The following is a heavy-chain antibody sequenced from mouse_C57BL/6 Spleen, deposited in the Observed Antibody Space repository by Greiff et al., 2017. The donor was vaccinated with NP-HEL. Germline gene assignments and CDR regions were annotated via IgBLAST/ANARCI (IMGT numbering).Heavy chain of an antibody. CDR2: IYPGDGDT. Sequence: QVQLQQSGAELVKPGASVKISCKASGYAFSSYWMNWVKQRPGKGLEWIGQIYPGDGDTNYNGKFKGKATLTADKSSRTAYMQRSSLTSEDSAVYFCLIYYDYDVAYWGKDTTHTVSS. D-gene: IGHD2-4*01. V-gene: IGHV1-80*01. CDR1: GYAFSSYW. CDR3: LIYYDYDVAY. J-gene: IGHJ2*01.